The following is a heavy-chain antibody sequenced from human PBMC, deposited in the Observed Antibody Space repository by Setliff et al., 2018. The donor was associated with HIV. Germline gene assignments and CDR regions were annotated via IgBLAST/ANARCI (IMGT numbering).Heavy chain of an antibody. J-gene: IGHJ3*01. CDR1: GGSFSGYH. CDR2: INHTGSS. Sequence: SETLSLTCAVYGGSFSGYHWSWIRQPPGKGLEWIGEINHTGSSNYNPSLKSRVIILLDPSKNQFSLRLSSVTAADTAVYYCARLIGRYGVVVRPNGHAFDVWGQGTMVTVSS. D-gene: IGHD3-3*01. V-gene: IGHV4-34*01. CDR3: ARLIGRYGVVVRPNGHAFDV.